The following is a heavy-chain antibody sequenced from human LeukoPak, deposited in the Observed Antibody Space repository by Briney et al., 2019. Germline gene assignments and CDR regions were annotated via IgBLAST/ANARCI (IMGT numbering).Heavy chain of an antibody. D-gene: IGHD4-17*01. V-gene: IGHV1-2*02. CDR2: IYPNSGAT. CDR3: ARRTVTHNYYYYYYMDV. J-gene: IGHJ6*03. Sequence: ASVKVSCKASGYTFTGYYMHWVRQAPGQGLEWMGWIYPNSGATKYAQKFQGRVTMTRDTSTSTVYMELSSLRSEDTAVYYCARRTVTHNYYYYYYMDVWGKGTTVTVSS. CDR1: GYTFTGYY.